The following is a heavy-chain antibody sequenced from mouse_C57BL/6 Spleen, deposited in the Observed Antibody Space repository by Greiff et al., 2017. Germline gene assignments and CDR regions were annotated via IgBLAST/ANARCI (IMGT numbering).Heavy chain of an antibody. CDR2: ISSGGSYT. D-gene: IGHD2-1*01. CDR3: AREDGNYGGFAY. Sequence: EVKLVESGGDLVKPGGSLKLSCAASGFTFSSYGMSWVRQTPDKRLEWVATISSGGSYTSYPDSVKGRFTISIDNAKNTLYLQMSSLKSEDTAMYYCAREDGNYGGFAYWGQGTLVTVSA. J-gene: IGHJ3*01. CDR1: GFTFSSYG. V-gene: IGHV5-6*02.